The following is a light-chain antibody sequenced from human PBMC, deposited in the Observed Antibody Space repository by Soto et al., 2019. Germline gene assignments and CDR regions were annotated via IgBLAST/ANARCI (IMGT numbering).Light chain of an antibody. CDR2: DAS. CDR1: QSISSW. CDR3: QQYNSRS. V-gene: IGKV1-5*01. J-gene: IGKJ1*01. Sequence: GYRVSITFRASQSISSWLAWYPQKPGKAPKLLIYDASSLESGVPSVLRVSGSGTECNLTISSMQPEYFATDYCQQYNSRSFGQGTKLDNK.